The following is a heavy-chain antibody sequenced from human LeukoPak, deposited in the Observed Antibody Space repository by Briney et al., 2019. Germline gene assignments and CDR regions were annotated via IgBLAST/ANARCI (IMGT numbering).Heavy chain of an antibody. J-gene: IGHJ4*02. CDR3: ARWAGGHYDY. D-gene: IGHD1-26*01. CDR1: GFTFSSYW. CDR2: IKQDGSEK. V-gene: IGHV3-7*01. Sequence: PGGSLRLSCAASGFTFSSYWMSWVRQAPGKGLGWVANIKQDGSEKYCVDSVKGRFTISRGNGKNSMYLQMNSLRAEDTAVYYCARWAGGHYDYWGQGTLVTVSS.